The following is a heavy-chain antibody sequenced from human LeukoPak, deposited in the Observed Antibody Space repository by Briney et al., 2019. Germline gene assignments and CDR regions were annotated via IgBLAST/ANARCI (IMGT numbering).Heavy chain of an antibody. CDR2: INPNSGDT. CDR1: GYTFTSYG. J-gene: IGHJ4*02. V-gene: IGHV1-2*02. Sequence: ASVKVSCKASGYTFTSYGISWARQAPGQGLEWMGWINPNSGDTNYAQKFQGRVTMTTDTSISTAYMDLSGLRSDDTAVYYCARDDGLDYWGQGTLVTVSS. CDR3: ARDDGLDY.